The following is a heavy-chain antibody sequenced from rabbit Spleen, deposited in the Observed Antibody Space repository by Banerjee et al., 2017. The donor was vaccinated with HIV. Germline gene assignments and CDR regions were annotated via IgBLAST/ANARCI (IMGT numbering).Heavy chain of an antibody. Sequence: QEQLVESGGGLVQPGASLTLTCTASGFSFSSGYDMCWVRQAPGKGLEWIACIYAGSSGSTYYASWAKGRFTISKTSSTTVTLQMTSLTAADTATYFCARDAGSYDYIDVYFNLWGPGTLVTVS. V-gene: IGHV1S45*01. D-gene: IGHD8-1*01. CDR2: IYAGSSGST. J-gene: IGHJ4*01. CDR1: GFSFSSGYD. CDR3: ARDAGSYDYIDVYFNL.